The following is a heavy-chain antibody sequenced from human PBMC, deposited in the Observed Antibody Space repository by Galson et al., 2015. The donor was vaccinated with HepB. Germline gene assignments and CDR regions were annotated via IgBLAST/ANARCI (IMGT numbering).Heavy chain of an antibody. CDR2: INSDGSST. V-gene: IGHV3-74*01. Sequence: SLRLSCAASGFTFSRYWMHWVRQAPGKGLVWVSRINSDGSSTSYADSVKGRFTISRDNAKNTLYLQMNSLRAEDTAVYYCTRDRNYDDSSGYYWFWGQGTLVTVSS. J-gene: IGHJ4*02. D-gene: IGHD3-22*01. CDR3: TRDRNYDDSSGYYWF. CDR1: GFTFSRYW.